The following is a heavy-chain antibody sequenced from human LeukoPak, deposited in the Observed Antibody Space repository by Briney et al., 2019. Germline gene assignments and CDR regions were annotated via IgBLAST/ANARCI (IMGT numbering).Heavy chain of an antibody. D-gene: IGHD4-17*01. CDR1: GGTFISYA. V-gene: IGHV1-69*13. CDR2: IIPIFGTA. CDR3: ASCYGDYAPFDY. Sequence: ASVKVSCKASGGTFISYAISWVRQAPGQGLEWMGGIIPIFGTANYAQKFQGRVTITADESTSTAYMELSSLRSEDTAVYYCASCYGDYAPFDYWGQGTLVTVSS. J-gene: IGHJ4*02.